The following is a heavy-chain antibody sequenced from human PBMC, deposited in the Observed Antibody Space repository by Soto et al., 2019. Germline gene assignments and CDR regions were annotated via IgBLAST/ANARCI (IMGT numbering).Heavy chain of an antibody. CDR1: GFTFSSSW. Sequence: PGGSLRLSCAASGFTFSSSWMHWVRQPPGKGPVWVSGINGDGSRTSYADSVKGRFTISRDNAKNSLYLQMNSLRAEDTAVYYCARARTPDAFDIWGQGTMVTVSS. CDR3: ARARTPDAFDI. D-gene: IGHD2-2*01. J-gene: IGHJ3*02. CDR2: INGDGSRT. V-gene: IGHV3-74*01.